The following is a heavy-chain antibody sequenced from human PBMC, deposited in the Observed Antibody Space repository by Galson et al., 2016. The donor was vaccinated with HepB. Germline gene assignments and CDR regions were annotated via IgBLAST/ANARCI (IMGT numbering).Heavy chain of an antibody. CDR1: GFTFSSSW. CDR3: ASDRVFYGMDV. V-gene: IGHV3-74*01. CDR2: IKSEGRET. D-gene: IGHD2-8*01. Sequence: SLRLSCAASGFTFSSSWMHWVRQAPGKGLVWVSRIKSEGRETTYADAVKGRFTITRDNAENTLYLQMNSLRADDTAVYYCASDRVFYGMDVWGPGTTVTVSS. J-gene: IGHJ6*02.